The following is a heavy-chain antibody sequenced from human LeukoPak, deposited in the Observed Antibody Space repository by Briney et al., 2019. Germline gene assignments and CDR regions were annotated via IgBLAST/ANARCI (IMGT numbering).Heavy chain of an antibody. CDR2: MNPNSGNT. CDR3: ARGLRFLEWTTNYYFYMDV. J-gene: IGHJ6*03. D-gene: IGHD3-3*01. CDR1: GYTLTSYD. Sequence: GASVKVSCKASGYTLTSYDINWVRQATGQGLEWMGWMNPNSGNTGYAQKFQGRVTMTRNTSISTAYMELSSLRSEDTAVYYCARGLRFLEWTTNYYFYMDVWGTGTTVTVSS. V-gene: IGHV1-8*01.